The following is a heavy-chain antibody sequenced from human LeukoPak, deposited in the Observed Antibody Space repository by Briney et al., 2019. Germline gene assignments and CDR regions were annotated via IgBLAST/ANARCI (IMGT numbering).Heavy chain of an antibody. V-gene: IGHV1-69*04. CDR3: ARIAAAGSYYYYYMDV. D-gene: IGHD6-13*01. J-gene: IGHJ6*03. Sequence: SVKVSCKASGGTFSSYAISWVRQAPGQGLEWMGRIIPILGIANYAQKFQGRVTITADKSTSTAYMELSSLRSEDTAVYYCARIAAAGSYYYYYMDVWGKGTTVTVSS. CDR2: IIPILGIA. CDR1: GGTFSSYA.